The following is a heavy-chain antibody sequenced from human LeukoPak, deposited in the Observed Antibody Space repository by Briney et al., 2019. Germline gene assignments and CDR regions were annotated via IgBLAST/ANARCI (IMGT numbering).Heavy chain of an antibody. CDR3: AREITIFGVVIIGGHWFDP. V-gene: IGHV1-69*13. CDR2: IIPIFGTA. J-gene: IGHJ5*02. D-gene: IGHD3-3*01. CDR1: GGTFSSYA. Sequence: ASVKVSCKASGGTFSSYAISWVRQAPGQGLEWMGGIIPIFGTANYAQKFQGRVTITADESTSTAYMELSSLRSEDTAVYYCAREITIFGVVIIGGHWFDPWGQGTLVTVSS.